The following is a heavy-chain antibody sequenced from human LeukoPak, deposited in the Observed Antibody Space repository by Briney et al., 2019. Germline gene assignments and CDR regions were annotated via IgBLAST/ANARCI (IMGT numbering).Heavy chain of an antibody. J-gene: IGHJ4*02. V-gene: IGHV3-23*01. D-gene: IGHD3-3*01. Sequence: ETLSLTCAVYGGSFSGYYWSWVRQAPGKGLEWVSAISGSGGSTYYADSVKGRFTISRDNSKNTLYLQMNSLRAEDTAVYYCALGSGYYFDYWGQGTLVTVSS. CDR2: ISGSGGST. CDR3: ALGSGYYFDY. CDR1: GGSFSGYY.